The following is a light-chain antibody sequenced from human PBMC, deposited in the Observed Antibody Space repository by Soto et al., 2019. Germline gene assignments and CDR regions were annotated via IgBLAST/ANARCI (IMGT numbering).Light chain of an antibody. CDR3: QQYYSYPRT. J-gene: IGKJ2*01. Sequence: AIRMTQSPSSFSASTGDRVTITCRASQGISSYLAWYQQKPGKAPKLLIYAASTLQSGVPSRFSGSGSGTDFTLTISCLQSEYVATYYCQQYYSYPRTFGHGTKLEIK. V-gene: IGKV1-8*01. CDR1: QGISSY. CDR2: AAS.